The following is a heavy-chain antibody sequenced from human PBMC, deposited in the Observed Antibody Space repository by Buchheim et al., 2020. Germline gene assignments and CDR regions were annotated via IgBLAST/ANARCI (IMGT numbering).Heavy chain of an antibody. CDR2: ISGSGGST. J-gene: IGHJ4*02. CDR3: AKVPSSGYYFRGYYFDY. Sequence: EVQLVESGGGLVQPGGSLRLSCAASGFTFSSYAMSWVRQAPGKGLEWVSAISGSGGSTYYADSVKGRFTIPRDNSKNTLYSQMNSLRAEDTAVYYCAKVPSSGYYFRGYYFDYWGQGTL. CDR1: GFTFSSYA. V-gene: IGHV3-23*04. D-gene: IGHD3-22*01.